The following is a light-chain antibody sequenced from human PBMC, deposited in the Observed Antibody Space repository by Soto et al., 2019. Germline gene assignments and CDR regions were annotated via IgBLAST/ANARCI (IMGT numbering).Light chain of an antibody. CDR3: QQYGTSPIT. CDR2: GAS. V-gene: IGKV3-20*01. Sequence: NVLTQSPCTLSLSPGERATLSCRASQTVSSYLTWYQQRPGQAPRLLISGASRRATGIPDRFSGSGSGTDFTLTISRLEPEDFALYYCQQYGTSPITFGQGTRLEIK. CDR1: QTVSSY. J-gene: IGKJ5*01.